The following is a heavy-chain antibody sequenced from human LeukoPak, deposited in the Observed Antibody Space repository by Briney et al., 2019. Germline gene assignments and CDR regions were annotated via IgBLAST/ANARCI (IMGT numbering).Heavy chain of an antibody. Sequence: GGSLRLSCAASGFTFSSHAMSWVRQAPGKGLEWVSAISGSGGSTYYADSVKGRFTISRDNSKNTLYLQMNSLRAEDTAVYYCAKDPRYSSSSLLDYWGQGTLVTVSS. CDR1: GFTFSSHA. J-gene: IGHJ4*02. D-gene: IGHD6-6*01. CDR3: AKDPRYSSSSLLDY. V-gene: IGHV3-23*01. CDR2: ISGSGGST.